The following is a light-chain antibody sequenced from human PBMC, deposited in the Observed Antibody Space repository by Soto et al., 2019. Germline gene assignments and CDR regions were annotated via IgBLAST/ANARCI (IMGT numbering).Light chain of an antibody. CDR1: TGAVTSGHW. J-gene: IGLJ3*02. CDR2: DTH. CDR3: SLSYSGVRV. Sequence: QAVVTQEPSLTVPPGGTVTRTCGSSTGAVTSGHWPYLSQQKPGQVPRALLYDTHNRHSWTPAGFSGSLLGGTPALILSGARPEDEADYYCSLSYSGVRVFGGGTKLTVI. V-gene: IGLV7-46*01.